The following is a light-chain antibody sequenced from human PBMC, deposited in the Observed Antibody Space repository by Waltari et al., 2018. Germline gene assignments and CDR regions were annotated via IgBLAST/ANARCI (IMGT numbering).Light chain of an antibody. V-gene: IGLV2-14*03. CDR1: SSDVGGYND. Sequence: QSALTQPASVSGSPGQSITISSTGTSSDVGGYNDVSWYQQHPGKAPKLMIYDVTNRPSGVSNRFSGSKSGDTASLTISGLQAEDEADYYCSSYTSSTTLNVFGSGTKVTVL. CDR3: SSYTSSTTLNV. CDR2: DVT. J-gene: IGLJ6*01.